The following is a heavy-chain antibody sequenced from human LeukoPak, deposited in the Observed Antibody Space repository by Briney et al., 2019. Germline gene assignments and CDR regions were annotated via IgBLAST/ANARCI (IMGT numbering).Heavy chain of an antibody. CDR2: INPNSGGT. V-gene: IGHV1-2*02. Sequence: ASVKVSCKASGYTFTGYYMHWVRQAPGQGLEWMGWINPNSGGTNYAQKFQGRVTMTRDTPISTAYMELGRLRSDDTAVYYCARGGGPAAMYNWFDPWGQGTLVTVSS. CDR1: GYTFTGYY. J-gene: IGHJ5*02. CDR3: ARGGGPAAMYNWFDP. D-gene: IGHD2-2*01.